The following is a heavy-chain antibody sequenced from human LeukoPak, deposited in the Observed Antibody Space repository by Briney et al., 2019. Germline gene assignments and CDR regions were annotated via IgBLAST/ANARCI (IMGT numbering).Heavy chain of an antibody. J-gene: IGHJ4*02. CDR3: ARPYYYDSSGYYFGY. Sequence: GESLKISCKGSGYGFTSYWIGWVRQMPGKGLEWMGIIYPGDSDTRYSPSFQGQVTISADKSINTAYLQWSSLKASDTAVYYCARPYYYDSSGYYFGYWGQGTLVTVSS. D-gene: IGHD3-22*01. CDR1: GYGFTSYW. V-gene: IGHV5-51*01. CDR2: IYPGDSDT.